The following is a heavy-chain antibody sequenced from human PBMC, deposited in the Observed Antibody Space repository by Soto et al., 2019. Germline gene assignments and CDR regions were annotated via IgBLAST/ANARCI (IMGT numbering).Heavy chain of an antibody. D-gene: IGHD2-2*01. CDR1: GGSISSGGYY. J-gene: IGHJ4*02. CDR2: IYYSGST. CDR3: ARDPGYCSSTSCRRGYFDY. Sequence: QVQLQESGPGLVKPSQTLSLTCTVSGGSISSGGYYWSWIRQHPGKGLEWIGYIYYSGSTYYNPSLKSRVTISVDTSKNQFSLKLSSVTAADTAVYYCARDPGYCSSTSCRRGYFDYWGQGTLVTVSS. V-gene: IGHV4-31*03.